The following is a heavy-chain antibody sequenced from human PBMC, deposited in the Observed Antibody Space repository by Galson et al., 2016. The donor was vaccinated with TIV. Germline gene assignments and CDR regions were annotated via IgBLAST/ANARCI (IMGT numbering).Heavy chain of an antibody. CDR3: ARYSSTSSRRFDY. V-gene: IGHV1-18*01. D-gene: IGHD6-6*01. Sequence: SVKVSCKASGYTFTKYGYSWVRQAPGQGLEWLGWISAYMGDTNSAQKFQGRVTMTTDTATSTVYMELRNLRFDDTAVYYCARYSSTSSRRFDYWGQGTLVTVSA. J-gene: IGHJ4*02. CDR2: ISAYMGDT. CDR1: GYTFTKYG.